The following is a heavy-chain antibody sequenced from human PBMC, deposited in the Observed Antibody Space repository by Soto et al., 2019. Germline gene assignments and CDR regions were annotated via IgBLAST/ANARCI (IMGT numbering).Heavy chain of an antibody. D-gene: IGHD5-18*01. CDR1: GVTFSNAG. V-gene: IGHV3-15*01. Sequence: VGSLILSCSASGVTFSNAGISWVREAPGKGLEWVGRIKSKTDGGTTDYAAPVKGRLTISREDSKNTLYLQMNSLKTADTAVYYCTTDYSAMDGGDFGIWGQGTMVTVSS. J-gene: IGHJ3*02. CDR2: IKSKTDGGTT. CDR3: TTDYSAMDGGDFGI.